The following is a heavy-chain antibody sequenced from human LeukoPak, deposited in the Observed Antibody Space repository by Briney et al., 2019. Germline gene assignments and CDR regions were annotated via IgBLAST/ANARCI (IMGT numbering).Heavy chain of an antibody. V-gene: IGHV3-74*01. Sequence: GGSLRLSCEASGFTFSQYWMHWVRQAPGKGLVWVSRIDPDGSSTNYADSVKGRFTISRDNAKNTLYLQLNSLRAEDTAVYYCAREDYSNYAPYFDSWGQGTLVTVPS. D-gene: IGHD4-4*01. CDR3: AREDYSNYAPYFDS. CDR2: IDPDGSST. CDR1: GFTFSQYW. J-gene: IGHJ4*02.